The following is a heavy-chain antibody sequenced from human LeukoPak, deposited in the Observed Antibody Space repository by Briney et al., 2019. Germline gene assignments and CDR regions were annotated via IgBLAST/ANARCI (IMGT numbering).Heavy chain of an antibody. Sequence: GGSLRLSCAASGFTFSSYAMSWVRQAPGKGLEWVSAISGSGGSTYYADSVKGRFTISRDNSKNTLYLQMNSLRAEDTAVYYCARDSNYGSGSFEYYFDYWGQGTLVTVSS. J-gene: IGHJ4*02. V-gene: IGHV3-23*01. D-gene: IGHD3-10*01. CDR2: ISGSGGST. CDR1: GFTFSSYA. CDR3: ARDSNYGSGSFEYYFDY.